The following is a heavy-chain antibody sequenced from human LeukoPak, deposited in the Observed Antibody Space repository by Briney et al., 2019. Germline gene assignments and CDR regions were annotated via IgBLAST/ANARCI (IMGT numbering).Heavy chain of an antibody. D-gene: IGHD1-7*01. CDR3: ARGSRELYYFDY. CDR2: IYYSGST. CDR1: GGSISSYY. Sequence: SETLSLTCTVSGGSISSYYWSWIRQPPGKGLEWIGYIYYSGSTKYNPSLKSRVTISVDASKTQFSLKLNSVTTADTAVYYCARGSRELYYFDYWGQGTLVTVSS. V-gene: IGHV4-59*01. J-gene: IGHJ4*02.